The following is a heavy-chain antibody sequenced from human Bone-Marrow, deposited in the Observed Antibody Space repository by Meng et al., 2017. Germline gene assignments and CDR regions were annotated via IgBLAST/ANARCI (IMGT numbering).Heavy chain of an antibody. CDR1: GYNFPDYW. V-gene: IGHV1-2*06. CDR3: ATARGGATPYYFDY. J-gene: IGHJ4*02. CDR2: IDPKSGDT. Sequence: QVQLLQSGVEVTKPGASVKVSCKPSGYNFPDYWLHWVRRAPGQGLEWMGRIDPKSGDTHYAQRFQGRVTMTGDTSISTAYMELSGLRSDDTAVYYCATARGGATPYYFDYWGQGTLVTVSS. D-gene: IGHD1-26*01.